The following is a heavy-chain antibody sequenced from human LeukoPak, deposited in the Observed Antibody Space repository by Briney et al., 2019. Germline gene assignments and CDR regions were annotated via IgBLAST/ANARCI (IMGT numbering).Heavy chain of an antibody. Sequence: GGSLRLSCAASGFTFSSYAMSWVRQAPGKGLEWVSAISGSGGSTYYADSVKGRFTISRDNSKNTLYLQMNSLRAEDTAVHYCAAVLYSSSWLNWGQGTLVTVSS. CDR2: ISGSGGST. D-gene: IGHD6-13*01. CDR1: GFTFSSYA. J-gene: IGHJ4*02. CDR3: AAVLYSSSWLN. V-gene: IGHV3-23*01.